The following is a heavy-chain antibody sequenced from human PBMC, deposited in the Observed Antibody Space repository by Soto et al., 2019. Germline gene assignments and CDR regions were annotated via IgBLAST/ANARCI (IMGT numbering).Heavy chain of an antibody. V-gene: IGHV1-3*01. CDR1: GYTFTSYA. J-gene: IGHJ4*02. CDR3: ARYHHDDNGYHYYLDH. D-gene: IGHD3-22*01. CDR2: INAGNGNT. Sequence: GASVKVSCKASGYTFTSYAIHWVRQAPGQRLEWMGWINAGNGNTKYSQKFQGRVTITRDTSASTAYMELSSLRSEDTAVYYCARYHHDDNGYHYYLDHWGQGSLVTVSS.